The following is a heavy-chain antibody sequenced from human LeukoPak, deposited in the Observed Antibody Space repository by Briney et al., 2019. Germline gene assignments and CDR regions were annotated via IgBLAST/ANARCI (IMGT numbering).Heavy chain of an antibody. V-gene: IGHV1-18*01. CDR3: ASQVRIHYDMDI. J-gene: IGHJ3*02. Sequence: ASVKVSCKASGYSFTNYAINWVRQAPGQGLEWMGWISAYTGNTNYAQKLQGRVTMTTDTSTSTAYMELRSLRSDDTAVYYCASQVRIHYDMDIWGQGTMVTVSS. CDR2: ISAYTGNT. D-gene: IGHD3-22*01. CDR1: GYSFTNYA.